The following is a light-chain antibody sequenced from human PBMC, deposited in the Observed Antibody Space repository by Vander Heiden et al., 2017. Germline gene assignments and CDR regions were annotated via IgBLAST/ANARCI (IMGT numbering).Light chain of an antibody. CDR1: NSNIGRNT. V-gene: IGLV1-44*01. CDR2: TNN. CDR3: AAWDDSRNGVV. J-gene: IGLJ2*01. Sequence: QSVLTQPPSASGTPGQRVTITCSGSNSNIGRNTVNWYQHLTGTAPKLLFYTNNQRPSGVPDRFSGSKSGTSASLTISGLQAEEEADYYCAAWDDSRNGVVFGGGTKLTVL.